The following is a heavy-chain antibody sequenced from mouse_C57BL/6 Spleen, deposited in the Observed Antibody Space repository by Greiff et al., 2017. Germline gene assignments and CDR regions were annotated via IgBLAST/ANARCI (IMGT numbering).Heavy chain of an antibody. CDR3: ARTGSNLLAMDY. V-gene: IGHV1-7*01. D-gene: IGHD1-1*01. CDR1: GYTFTSYW. CDR2: INPSSGYP. Sequence: QVQLQQSGAELAKPGASVKLSCTASGYTFTSYWMHWVKQRPGQGLEWIGYINPSSGYPKYHQKFKDKATLTADKSSSTAYMQLSSLTYEDSAVYYCARTGSNLLAMDYWGQGTSVTVSS. J-gene: IGHJ4*01.